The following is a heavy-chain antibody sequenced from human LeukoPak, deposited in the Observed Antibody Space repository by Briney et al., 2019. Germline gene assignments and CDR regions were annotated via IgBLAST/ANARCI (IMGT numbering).Heavy chain of an antibody. J-gene: IGHJ4*02. CDR1: GFTFSSYG. CDR2: ISYDGSNK. CDR3: AKEHYGSGNYIDY. D-gene: IGHD3-10*01. Sequence: GGSLRLSCAASGFTFSSYGMHWVRQAPGKGLDWVAVISYDGSNKYYADSVKGRFTISRDNSKNTLYLQMNSLRAEDTAVYYCAKEHYGSGNYIDYWGQGTLVTVSS. V-gene: IGHV3-30*18.